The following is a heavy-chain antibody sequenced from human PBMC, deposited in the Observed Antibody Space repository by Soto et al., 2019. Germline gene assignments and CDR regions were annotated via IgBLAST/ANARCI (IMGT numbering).Heavy chain of an antibody. Sequence: ASVKVSCKASGYTFTSYGISWVRQAPGQGLEWMGWISAYNGNTNYAQKLQGRVTMTTDTSTSTAYMELRSLRSEDTAVYYCARDPSAYDLTAYWGQGTLVTVSS. V-gene: IGHV1-18*01. CDR3: ARDPSAYDLTAY. CDR2: ISAYNGNT. CDR1: GYTFTSYG. D-gene: IGHD5-12*01. J-gene: IGHJ4*02.